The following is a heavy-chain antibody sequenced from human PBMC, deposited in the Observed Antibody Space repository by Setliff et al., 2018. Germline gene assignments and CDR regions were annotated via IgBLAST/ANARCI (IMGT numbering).Heavy chain of an antibody. D-gene: IGHD1-26*01. CDR1: DYTFTDYG. V-gene: IGHV1-18*01. CDR2: ISAYNGRT. Sequence: ASVKVSCKASDYTFTDYGIYWVRQAPGQGLEWMGWISAYNGRTDYAEKFHARVPMTTDTATSTAYMELRSLKSDDTAVYYCARASGGNSVEDGFDIWGQGTMVTVSS. J-gene: IGHJ3*02. CDR3: ARASGGNSVEDGFDI.